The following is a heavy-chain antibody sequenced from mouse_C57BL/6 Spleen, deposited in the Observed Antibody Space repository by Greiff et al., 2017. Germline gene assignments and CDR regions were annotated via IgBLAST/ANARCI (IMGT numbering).Heavy chain of an antibody. D-gene: IGHD2-2*01. CDR2: ISYDGSN. V-gene: IGHV3-6*01. J-gene: IGHJ2*01. CDR1: GYSITSGYY. Sequence: DVKLQESGPGLVKPSQSLSLTCSVTGYSITSGYYWNWIRQFPGNKLEWMGYISYDGSNNYNPSLKNRISITRDTSKHQFFLKLNSVTTEDTATYCCAYMVTTFDYWGQGTTLTVSS. CDR3: AYMVTTFDY.